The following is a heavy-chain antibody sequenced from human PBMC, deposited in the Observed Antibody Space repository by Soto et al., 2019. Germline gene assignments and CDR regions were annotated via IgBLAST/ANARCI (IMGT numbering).Heavy chain of an antibody. CDR1: GYSIRNGYY. CDR3: ARVGPYCGGDCYSPPP. CDR2: IYHSGST. V-gene: IGHV4-38-2*01. Sequence: SETLSLTCAVSGYSIRNGYYWGWIRQPPGKGLEWIGTIYHSGSTYYNPSLKSRVTISVDASENHFSLKLSSVTAADTAVYYCARVGPYCGGDCYSPPPWGQGTLVTVSS. D-gene: IGHD2-21*02. J-gene: IGHJ5*02.